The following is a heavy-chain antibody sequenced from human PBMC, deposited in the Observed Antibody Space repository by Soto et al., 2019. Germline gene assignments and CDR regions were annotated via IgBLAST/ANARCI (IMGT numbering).Heavy chain of an antibody. Sequence: PGESLKISCKGSGYSFTNFWINWVRQMPGKGLEWMGRISPSDSYTTYSPSFQGHVTISADKYISTAYLQWSSLKASDTAIYYCARHSRSPLDKWGQGNPVTGS. CDR2: ISPSDSYT. J-gene: IGHJ4*02. CDR1: GYSFTNFW. D-gene: IGHD6-13*01. CDR3: ARHSRSPLDK. V-gene: IGHV5-10-1*01.